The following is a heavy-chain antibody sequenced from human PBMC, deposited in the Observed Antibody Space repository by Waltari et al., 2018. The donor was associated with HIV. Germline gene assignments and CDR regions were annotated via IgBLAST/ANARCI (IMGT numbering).Heavy chain of an antibody. CDR2: INTNTGNP. Sequence: QVQLVQSGSELKKPGASVKISCRASGYKFTNYAMNWVRQAPGQGPEWMGWINTNTGNPTYAQGFTGRFVFSLDTSVSTAYLQINSLKAEDTAVEYCAKLGMKNWFDPWGQGTLVTVSS. CDR1: GYKFTNYA. V-gene: IGHV7-4-1*02. J-gene: IGHJ5*02. CDR3: AKLGMKNWFDP. D-gene: IGHD3-3*02.